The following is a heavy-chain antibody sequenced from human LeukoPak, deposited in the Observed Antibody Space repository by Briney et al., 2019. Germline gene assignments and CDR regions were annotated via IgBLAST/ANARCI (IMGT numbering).Heavy chain of an antibody. CDR3: VKDSSGYLHFDI. D-gene: IGHD3-22*01. J-gene: IGHJ3*02. V-gene: IGHV3-23*01. CDR2: ISGSGGST. CDR1: GFTFSSYA. Sequence: GGSLRLSCAASGFTFSSYAMSWVRQAPGKGLEWVSAISGSGGSTYYADSVKGRFTISRDNSKNTLYLQMNSLRAEDTAVYYCVKDSSGYLHFDIWGQGTMVTVSS.